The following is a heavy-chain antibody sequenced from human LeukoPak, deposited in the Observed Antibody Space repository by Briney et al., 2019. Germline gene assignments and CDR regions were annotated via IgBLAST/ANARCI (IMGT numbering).Heavy chain of an antibody. Sequence: VASVKVSCKASGYSFTGYYMHWVRQAPGQGLEWMGWINPNSGGTNYAQKFQGRVTMTRDTSISTAYMELSRLRSDDTAVYYCARARSSGYNWFDPWGQGTLVTVSS. V-gene: IGHV1-2*02. CDR2: INPNSGGT. CDR1: GYSFTGYY. CDR3: ARARSSGYNWFDP. D-gene: IGHD6-19*01. J-gene: IGHJ5*02.